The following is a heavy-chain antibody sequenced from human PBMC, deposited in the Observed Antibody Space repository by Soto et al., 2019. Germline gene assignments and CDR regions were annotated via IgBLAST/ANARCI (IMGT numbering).Heavy chain of an antibody. V-gene: IGHV3-23*01. CDR3: AKMLSGTAAAAGLDY. Sequence: GGSLRLSCAASGFTFSSYAMSWVRQAPGKGLEWVSAISGSGGSTYYADSVKGRSTISRDNSKNTLYLQMNSLRAEDTAVYYCAKMLSGTAAAAGLDYWGQGTLVTVSS. CDR2: ISGSGGST. D-gene: IGHD6-13*01. CDR1: GFTFSSYA. J-gene: IGHJ4*02.